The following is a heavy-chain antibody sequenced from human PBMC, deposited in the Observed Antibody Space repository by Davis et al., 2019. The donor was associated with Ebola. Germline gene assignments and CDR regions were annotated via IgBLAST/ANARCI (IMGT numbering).Heavy chain of an antibody. V-gene: IGHV4-59*01. CDR2: IYYSGST. CDR1: GGSFSGYY. D-gene: IGHD4-23*01. J-gene: IGHJ4*02. CDR3: ARRYGGRY. Sequence: SETLSLTCAVYGGSFSGYYWSWIRQPPGKGLEWIGYIYYSGSTNYNPSLKSRVTISVDTSKNQFSLKLTSMTAADTAVYYCARRYGGRYWGQGTLVTVSS.